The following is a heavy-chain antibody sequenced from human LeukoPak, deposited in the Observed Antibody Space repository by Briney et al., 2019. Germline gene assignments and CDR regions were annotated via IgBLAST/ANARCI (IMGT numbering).Heavy chain of an antibody. CDR1: GGSFSGYY. D-gene: IGHD3-22*01. V-gene: IGHV4-34*01. CDR3: ARQLYVVITSSGSWDAFDI. Sequence: SETLSLTCAVYGGSFSGYYWSWIRQPPGKGLEWIGEINHSGSTNYDPSLKSRVTISVDTSKNQFSLKLSSVTAADTAVYYCARQLYVVITSSGSWDAFDIWGQGTMVTVSS. CDR2: INHSGST. J-gene: IGHJ3*02.